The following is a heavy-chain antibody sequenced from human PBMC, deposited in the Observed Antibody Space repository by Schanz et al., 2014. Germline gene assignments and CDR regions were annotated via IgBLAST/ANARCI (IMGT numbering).Heavy chain of an antibody. J-gene: IGHJ4*02. Sequence: EVQLVETGGGLIQPGGSLRLSCAASGFPFNEYGMLWVRQAPGKGLEWVSRMIGSGSSVFYADSVKGRFTISRDNSKNTLYLQMNSLRAEDTAVYYCAKDHAGSDILTALSNWGQGTLVTVSS. CDR3: AKDHAGSDILTALSN. CDR1: GFPFNEYG. CDR2: MIGSGSSV. V-gene: IGHV3-23*04. D-gene: IGHD3-9*01.